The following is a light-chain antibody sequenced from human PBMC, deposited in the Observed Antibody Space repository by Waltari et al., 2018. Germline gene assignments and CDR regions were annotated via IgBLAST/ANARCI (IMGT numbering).Light chain of an antibody. CDR1: QSNSSY. Sequence: DIQMTQSQSSLSASVGDRVTIPCRASQSNSSYLKRYQQKPRKDPKRLIYAASSMQSGVPSKFSSSRAGTDVTLTISSLQPEDDATYYCQQSYSTPMYTFGQGTKLEI. J-gene: IGKJ2*01. CDR2: AAS. CDR3: QQSYSTPMYT. V-gene: IGKV1-39*01.